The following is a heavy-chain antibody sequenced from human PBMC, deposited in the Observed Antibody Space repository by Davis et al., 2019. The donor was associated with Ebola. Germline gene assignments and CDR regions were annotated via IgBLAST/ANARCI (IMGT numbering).Heavy chain of an antibody. V-gene: IGHV4-31*03. CDR2: IYYSGRN. D-gene: IGHD1-7*01. CDR3: ARRLITGTTLLWSDAFDI. Sequence: MPSETLSLTCTVSGGSISSSSYYRSWIRQHPGKGLEWIGYIYYSGRNYYNPSLKSRVSTSVDTSQNQFSLKLSSVTAADTAVYYCARRLITGTTLLWSDAFDIWGQGTMVTVSS. J-gene: IGHJ3*02. CDR1: GGSISSSSYY.